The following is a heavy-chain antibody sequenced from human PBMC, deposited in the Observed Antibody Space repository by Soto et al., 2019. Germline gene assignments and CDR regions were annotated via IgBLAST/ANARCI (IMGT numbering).Heavy chain of an antibody. V-gene: IGHV1-69*06. CDR2: IIPIFGTA. CDR3: ARNDRTIFGVVIAAYYYGMDV. CDR1: GGTFSSYA. J-gene: IGHJ6*02. Sequence: AVKVSCKASGGTFSSYAISWVRQAPGQGLEWMGGIIPIFGTANYAQKFQGRVTITADKSQSTAYMELSSLRSEDTAVYYCARNDRTIFGVVIAAYYYGMDVWGQGTTVTVSS. D-gene: IGHD3-3*01.